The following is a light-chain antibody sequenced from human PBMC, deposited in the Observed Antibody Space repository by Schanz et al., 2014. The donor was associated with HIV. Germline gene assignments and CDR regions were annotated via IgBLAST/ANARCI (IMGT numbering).Light chain of an antibody. Sequence: QSALTQPASVSGSPGQSITISCTGTSSDVGSYDLVSWYQQHPGTAPKLLIYEVSDRPSGIPDRFSGSKSGNTASLTISGLQSEYEADYFCCSDTRTGTLIFGGGTKLTVL. CDR3: CSDTRTGTLI. CDR1: SSDVGSYDL. CDR2: EVS. J-gene: IGLJ2*01. V-gene: IGLV2-18*02.